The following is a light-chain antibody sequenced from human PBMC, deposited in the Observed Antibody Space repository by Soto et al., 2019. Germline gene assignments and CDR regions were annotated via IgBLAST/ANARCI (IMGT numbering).Light chain of an antibody. CDR1: QSVSSY. Sequence: EIVLTQSPATLSLSPGERATLSCRASQSVSSYLAWYQQKPDQAPRLLIYDASNRATGIPARFSGSGSGTDFTLTISSLEPEDFAVYYCQQRSNWPLTSGGGTKVEIK. J-gene: IGKJ4*01. CDR2: DAS. CDR3: QQRSNWPLT. V-gene: IGKV3-11*01.